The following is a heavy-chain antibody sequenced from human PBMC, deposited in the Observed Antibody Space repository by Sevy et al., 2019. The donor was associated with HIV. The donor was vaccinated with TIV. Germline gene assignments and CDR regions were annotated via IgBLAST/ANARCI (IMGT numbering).Heavy chain of an antibody. V-gene: IGHV1-2*02. CDR3: ARDRSYSSPFLVDY. CDR1: GYTFTGYY. J-gene: IGHJ4*02. D-gene: IGHD1-26*01. Sequence: ASVKVSCKASGYTFTGYYMHWVRQAPGQGLEWMGWINPNSGGTNYAQKFQGRVTMTRDTSISTAYMELRRLRFNDTAVYYCARDRSYSSPFLVDYWGQGTLVTVSS. CDR2: INPNSGGT.